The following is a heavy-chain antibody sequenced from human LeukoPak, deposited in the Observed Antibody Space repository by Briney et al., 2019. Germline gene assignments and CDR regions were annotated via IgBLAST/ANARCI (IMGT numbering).Heavy chain of an antibody. V-gene: IGHV4-34*01. D-gene: IGHD6-13*01. CDR2: INHSGST. CDR1: GGSFSGYY. Sequence: PSETLSLTCAVYGGSFSGYYWSWIRQPPGKGLEWIGEINHSGSTNYNPSLKSRLSISIDTSKNQFSLKLNSVSAADTAVYYCARAAAGNNWFDPWGQGTLVTVSS. CDR3: ARAAAGNNWFDP. J-gene: IGHJ5*02.